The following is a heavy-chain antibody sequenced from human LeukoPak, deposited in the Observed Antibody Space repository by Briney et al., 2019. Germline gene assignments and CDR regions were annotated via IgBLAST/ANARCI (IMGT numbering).Heavy chain of an antibody. CDR3: GKNPACKSSSYNDY. CDR2: ISGSGGST. V-gene: IGHV3-23*01. Sequence: GGSLRLSCAASGFTFSSYAMSWVRQAPGKGLEWVSAISGSGGSTYYADSVKGRFTISRDNSKNTLYLQMNSLTAEDTAVYYVGKNPACKSSSYNDYWGQGTLVTVSS. D-gene: IGHD6-6*01. CDR1: GFTFSSYA. J-gene: IGHJ4*02.